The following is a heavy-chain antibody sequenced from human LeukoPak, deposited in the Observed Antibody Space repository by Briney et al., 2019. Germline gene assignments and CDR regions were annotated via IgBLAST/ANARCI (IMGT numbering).Heavy chain of an antibody. D-gene: IGHD3-9*01. CDR2: INPNSGGT. Sequence: GASVKVSCKASGYSFRGHYIHWVRQAPGQGLEWMGWINPNSGGTNYAQKFQGRVTMTRDTSISTAYMELSRLRSDDTAVYYCARDFYDILTGYRINNWFDPWGQGTLVTVSS. J-gene: IGHJ5*02. CDR3: ARDFYDILTGYRINNWFDP. V-gene: IGHV1-2*02. CDR1: GYSFRGHY.